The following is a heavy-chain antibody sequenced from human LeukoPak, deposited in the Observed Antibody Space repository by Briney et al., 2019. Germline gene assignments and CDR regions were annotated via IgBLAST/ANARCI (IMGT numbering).Heavy chain of an antibody. CDR1: GFTFSTFA. J-gene: IGHJ4*02. Sequence: GGSLRLSCAASGFTFSTFAMHWVRQAPGKGLEWVAVISYDGNNEFYADSVRGRFTISRDNSKDTLYMQMNSLRAEDTAVYYCAKEGVSSSALLHYWGQGTLVTVSS. CDR3: AKEGVSSSALLHY. CDR2: ISYDGNNE. V-gene: IGHV3-30-3*01. D-gene: IGHD6-6*01.